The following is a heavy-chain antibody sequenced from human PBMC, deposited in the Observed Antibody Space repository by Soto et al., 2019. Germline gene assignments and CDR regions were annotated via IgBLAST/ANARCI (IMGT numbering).Heavy chain of an antibody. Sequence: QVQLQESGPGLVKPSQTLSLTCTVSGGSISSGGYYWSWIRQHPGKGLEWIGYIYYSGSTYYNPSLRSRVTISVDASSNQFSRELSSVTAADTAVYYCAREGGIVGATAADYWGQGTLVTVSS. CDR1: GGSISSGGYY. V-gene: IGHV4-31*03. CDR3: AREGGIVGATAADY. CDR2: IYYSGST. J-gene: IGHJ4*02. D-gene: IGHD1-26*01.